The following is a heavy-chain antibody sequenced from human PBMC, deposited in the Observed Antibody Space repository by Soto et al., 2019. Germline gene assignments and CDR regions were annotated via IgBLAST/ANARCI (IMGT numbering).Heavy chain of an antibody. Sequence: PSDTLSLTGAVYGGSFSGYCWSWIRQPPGKGLEWIGEITHSGITNYNPSLKSRITISLDTHKNQHFLKLSSVTAADTVVYYCAKEYEGRSTHYNWFDPWGQGTLVTVSS. J-gene: IGHJ5*02. D-gene: IGHD6-13*01. V-gene: IGHV4-34*01. CDR1: GGSFSGYC. CDR2: ITHSGIT. CDR3: AKEYEGRSTHYNWFDP.